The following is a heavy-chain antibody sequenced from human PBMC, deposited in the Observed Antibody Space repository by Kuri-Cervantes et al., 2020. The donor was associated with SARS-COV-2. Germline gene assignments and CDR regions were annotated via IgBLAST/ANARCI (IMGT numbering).Heavy chain of an antibody. CDR2: INHSGST. J-gene: IGHJ4*02. CDR3: ARSKGGGAVAGKFDY. Sequence: SQTLSLTCAVYGGSFSGYYWSWIRQPPGKGLEWIGEINHSGSTNYNPSLKSRVTISVDTSKNQFSLKLSSVTAADTAVYYCARSKGGGAVAGKFDYWGQGTLVTVSS. V-gene: IGHV4-34*01. D-gene: IGHD6-19*01. CDR1: GGSFSGYY.